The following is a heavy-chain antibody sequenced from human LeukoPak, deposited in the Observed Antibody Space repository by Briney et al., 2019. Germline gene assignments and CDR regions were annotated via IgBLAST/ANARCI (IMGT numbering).Heavy chain of an antibody. CDR3: ARGRVRSSSILYWFDP. Sequence: PSVKLSCKAAGYTFTSYDINWVRQPTGQGLELMGWMDPNSGNTSYAQRFQGRVTMTRDTPIRTLYRELSSLRSEDTAVYYCARGRVRSSSILYWFDPWGQGTLVTVSS. CDR2: MDPNSGNT. J-gene: IGHJ5*02. CDR1: GYTFTSYD. V-gene: IGHV1-8*01. D-gene: IGHD6-6*01.